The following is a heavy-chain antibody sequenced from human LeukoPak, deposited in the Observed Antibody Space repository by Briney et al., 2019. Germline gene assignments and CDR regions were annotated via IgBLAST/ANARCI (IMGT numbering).Heavy chain of an antibody. CDR2: IYYSGST. Sequence: SETLSLTCSVSDGSINSYYWSWIRQPPGKGLEWIGYIYYSGSTNYNPSLKSRVTISVDTSKNQFSLKLSSVTAADTAVYYCARGPLWFGELPDDYWGQGTLVTVSS. CDR1: DGSINSYY. J-gene: IGHJ4*02. V-gene: IGHV4-59*01. CDR3: ARGPLWFGELPDDY. D-gene: IGHD3-10*01.